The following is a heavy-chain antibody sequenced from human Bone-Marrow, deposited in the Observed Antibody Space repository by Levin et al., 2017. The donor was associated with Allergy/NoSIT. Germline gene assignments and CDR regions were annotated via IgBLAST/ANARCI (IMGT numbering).Heavy chain of an antibody. CDR1: GGSFSGYY. CDR3: ARLGRLVRKSFDY. D-gene: IGHD6-19*01. CDR2: INHSGST. Sequence: SSETLSLTCAVYGGSFSGYYWSWIRQPPGKGLEWIGEINHSGSTNYNPSLKSRVTISVDTSKNQFSLKLSSVTAADTAVYYCARLGRLVRKSFDYWGQGTLVTVSS. J-gene: IGHJ4*02. V-gene: IGHV4-34*01.